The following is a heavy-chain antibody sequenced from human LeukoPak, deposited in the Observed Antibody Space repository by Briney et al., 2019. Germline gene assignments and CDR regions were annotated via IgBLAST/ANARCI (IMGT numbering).Heavy chain of an antibody. V-gene: IGHV3-30-3*01. CDR3: ARASSGWYLRPADWFDP. D-gene: IGHD6-19*01. J-gene: IGHJ5*02. CDR1: GFTFSSYA. CDR2: ISYDGSNK. Sequence: GGSLRLSCAASGFTFSSYAMHWIRQAPGKGLEWVAVISYDGSNKYYADSVKGRFTISRDNSKNTLYLQMNSLRAEDTAVYYCARASSGWYLRPADWFDPWGQGTLVTVSS.